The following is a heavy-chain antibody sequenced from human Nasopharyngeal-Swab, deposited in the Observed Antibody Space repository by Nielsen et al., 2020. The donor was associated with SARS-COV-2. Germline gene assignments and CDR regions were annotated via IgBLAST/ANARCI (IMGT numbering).Heavy chain of an antibody. D-gene: IGHD3-16*01. CDR2: INPNSGGT. Sequence: WVRQAPGQGLEWMGRINPNSGGTNYAQKFQGRVTMTRDTSTGTVYMELSSLRSEDTAVYYCARVFRWGAFDYWGQGTLVTVSS. J-gene: IGHJ4*02. CDR3: ARVFRWGAFDY. V-gene: IGHV1-2*06.